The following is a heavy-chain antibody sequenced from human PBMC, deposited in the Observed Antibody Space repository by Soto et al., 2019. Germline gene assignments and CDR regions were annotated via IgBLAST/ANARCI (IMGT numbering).Heavy chain of an antibody. Sequence: QVQLQESGPGLVKPSETLSLTCTVSGGSISSYYWNWIRQPPGKGLEWIGYIYNSGNTNYSPSLRSRVIISIDTSKNQFSLKLTSVTAADTAVYYCAAPPRYWGQGTLVTVSS. J-gene: IGHJ4*02. CDR3: AAPPRY. CDR1: GGSISSYY. D-gene: IGHD6-6*01. V-gene: IGHV4-59*01. CDR2: IYNSGNT.